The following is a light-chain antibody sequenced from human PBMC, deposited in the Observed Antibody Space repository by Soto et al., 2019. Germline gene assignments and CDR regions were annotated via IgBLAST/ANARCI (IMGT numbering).Light chain of an antibody. CDR1: QTIISW. V-gene: IGKV1-5*03. J-gene: IGKJ1*01. CDR2: KAS. CDR3: QQYAGSPWT. Sequence: DIQMTQSPSTLSGSVGDRVTITCRASQTIISWLAWYQQKPGKAPKLLIYKASTLKSGVPSRFSGSGSGTEFTLTISRLEPEDFAVYYCQQYAGSPWTFGQGTKVDI.